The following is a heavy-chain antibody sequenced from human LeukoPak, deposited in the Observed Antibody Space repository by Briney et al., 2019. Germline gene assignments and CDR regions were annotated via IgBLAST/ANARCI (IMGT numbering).Heavy chain of an antibody. CDR2: IYYSGST. CDR1: GGSISSYY. D-gene: IGHD3-22*01. J-gene: IGHJ4*02. Sequence: AETLSLTCTVSGGSISSYYWSWIRQPPGKGLEWIGYIYYSGSTNYNPSLKSRVTISVDTSKNQFSLKLSSVTAADTAVYYCARVGYYDSSGYYYWGGYYFDYWGQGTLVTVSS. CDR3: ARVGYYDSSGYYYWGGYYFDY. V-gene: IGHV4-59*01.